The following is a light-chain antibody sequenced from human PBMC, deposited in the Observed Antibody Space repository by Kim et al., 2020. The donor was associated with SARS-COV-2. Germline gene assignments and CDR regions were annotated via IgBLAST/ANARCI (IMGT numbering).Light chain of an antibody. V-gene: IGKV3-11*01. CDR1: QSVGRF. J-gene: IGKJ5*01. CDR2: GAS. Sequence: VSPGERAALSCWASQSVGRFLAWYQQTPGLPPRLLIYGASNRATGIPARFSGSGSGTDFTLTISRREPEDSAVYYCQQRTDWPITFGQGTRLEIK. CDR3: QQRTDWPIT.